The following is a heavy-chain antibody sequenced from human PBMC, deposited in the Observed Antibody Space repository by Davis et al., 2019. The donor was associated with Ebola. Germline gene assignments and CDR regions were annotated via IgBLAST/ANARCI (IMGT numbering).Heavy chain of an antibody. CDR1: GGSFSGYY. Sequence: SETLSLTCAVYGGSFSGYYWSWIRQPPGKGLEWIGEINHSGSTNYNSSLKSRVTISVDTSKNQFSLKLSSVTAADTAVYYCARGYPPEDDAFDIWGQGTMVTVSS. V-gene: IGHV4-34*01. J-gene: IGHJ3*02. CDR2: INHSGST. D-gene: IGHD2-2*02. CDR3: ARGYPPEDDAFDI.